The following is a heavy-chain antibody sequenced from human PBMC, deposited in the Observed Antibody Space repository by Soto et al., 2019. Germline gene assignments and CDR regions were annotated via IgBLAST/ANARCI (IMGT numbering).Heavy chain of an antibody. J-gene: IGHJ6*02. CDR3: ARAPSGDCKNGMDV. CDR1: GFSLNTRGMG. V-gene: IGHV2-70*01. Sequence: GPTLVNPTQTLTLTCTFSGFSLNTRGMGVSWIRQPPGKALEWLALIDWDDDKYYSSSLKARLTISKDTSKSQVVFTMTNMDPVDTATYYCARAPSGDCKNGMDVWGQGTTVTVSS. D-gene: IGHD2-21*02. CDR2: IDWDDDK.